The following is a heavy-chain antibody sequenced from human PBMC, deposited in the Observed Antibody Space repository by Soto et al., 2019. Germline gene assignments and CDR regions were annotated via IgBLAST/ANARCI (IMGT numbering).Heavy chain of an antibody. D-gene: IGHD3-3*01. CDR1: GFTFSDYY. V-gene: IGHV3-11*06. Sequence: SLRLSCADSGFTFSDYYMSWILQAQGRGLEWVSYISSSSSYTNYADSVKGRFTISRDNAKNSLYLQMNSLRAEDTAVYYCARRSSGKDYDFWSGYSYYFDYWGQGTLVTVSS. CDR3: ARRSSGKDYDFWSGYSYYFDY. CDR2: ISSSSSYT. J-gene: IGHJ4*02.